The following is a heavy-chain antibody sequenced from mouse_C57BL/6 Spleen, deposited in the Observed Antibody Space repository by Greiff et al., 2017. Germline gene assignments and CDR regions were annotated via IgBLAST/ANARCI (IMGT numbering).Heavy chain of an antibody. CDR3: TRGGDYDVEAMDY. D-gene: IGHD2-4*01. Sequence: EVQGVESGTVLARPGASVKMSCKTSGYTFTSYWMHWVKQRPGQGLEWIGAIYPGNSDTSYNQKFKGKAKLTAVTSASTAYMELSSLANEDSAVYYCTRGGDYDVEAMDYWGQGTSVTVSS. J-gene: IGHJ4*01. V-gene: IGHV1-5*01. CDR1: GYTFTSYW. CDR2: IYPGNSDT.